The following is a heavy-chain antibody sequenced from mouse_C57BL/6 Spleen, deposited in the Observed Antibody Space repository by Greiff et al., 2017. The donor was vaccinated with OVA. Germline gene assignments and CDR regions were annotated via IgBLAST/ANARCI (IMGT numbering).Heavy chain of an antibody. CDR3: ARPYGSSSYWYFDV. CDR2: IFPGSGST. Sequence: QVQLQQPGPELVKPGASVKISCKASGYTFTDYYINWVKQRPGQGLEWIGWIFPGSGSTYYNEKFKGKATLTVDKSSSTAYMLLSSLTSEDSAVYFCARPYGSSSYWYFDVWGTGTTVTVSS. V-gene: IGHV1-75*01. D-gene: IGHD1-1*01. J-gene: IGHJ1*03. CDR1: GYTFTDYY.